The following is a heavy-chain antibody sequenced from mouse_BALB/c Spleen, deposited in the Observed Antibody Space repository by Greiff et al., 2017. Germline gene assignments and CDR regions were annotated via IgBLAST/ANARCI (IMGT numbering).Heavy chain of an antibody. CDR1: GFTFSSYA. V-gene: IGHV5-9-4*01. J-gene: IGHJ4*01. D-gene: IGHD2-3*01. CDR3: ARSYDDAMDY. CDR2: ISSGGSYT. Sequence: EVKVVESGGGLVKPGWSLKLSCAASGFTFSSYAMSWVRQSPEKRLEWVAEISSGGSYTYYPDTVTGRFTISRDNAKNTLYLEMSSLRSEDTAMYYCARSYDDAMDYWGQGTSVTVSS.